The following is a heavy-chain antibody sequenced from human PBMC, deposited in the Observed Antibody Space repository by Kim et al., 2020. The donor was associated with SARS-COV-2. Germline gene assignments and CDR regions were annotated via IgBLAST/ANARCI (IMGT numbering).Heavy chain of an antibody. CDR2: ISGSGGST. CDR3: AKSSGRIEYYYGSGTYINY. D-gene: IGHD3-10*01. V-gene: IGHV3-23*01. Sequence: GGSLRLSCAASGFTFSSYAMSWVRQAPGKGLEWVSAISGSGGSTYYADSVKGRFTISRDNSKNTLYLQMNSLRAEDTAVYYCAKSSGRIEYYYGSGTYINYWGQGTLVTVSS. CDR1: GFTFSSYA. J-gene: IGHJ4*02.